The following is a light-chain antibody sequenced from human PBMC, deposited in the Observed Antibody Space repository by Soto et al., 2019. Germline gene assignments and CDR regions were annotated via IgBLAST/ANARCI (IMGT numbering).Light chain of an antibody. Sequence: QSVLTQPPSVSVAPGQRVTSSCTGSSSNIGAGYDVHWYQQLPGTAPKLLIYGNSNRPSGVPDRFSGSKSGTSASLAITGLQAEDEADYYCQSYDSSLSGSMVFGTGTKVTVL. V-gene: IGLV1-40*01. J-gene: IGLJ1*01. CDR2: GNS. CDR3: QSYDSSLSGSMV. CDR1: SSNIGAGYD.